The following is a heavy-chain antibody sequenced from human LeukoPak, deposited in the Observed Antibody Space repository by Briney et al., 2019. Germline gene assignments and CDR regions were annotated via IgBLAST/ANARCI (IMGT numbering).Heavy chain of an antibody. V-gene: IGHV1-18*01. CDR1: GYSFISYG. J-gene: IGHJ4*02. D-gene: IGHD2-8*01. CDR2: ISPDNGNT. Sequence: ASVKVSCKASGYSFISYGMSWVRQPPGQGLEWMGWISPDNGNTDYAQNVQGRVTMTTDTSTTTAYMELRSLRSDDTAVYYCARGDNGWYVDYWGQGTLVTVSS. CDR3: ARGDNGWYVDY.